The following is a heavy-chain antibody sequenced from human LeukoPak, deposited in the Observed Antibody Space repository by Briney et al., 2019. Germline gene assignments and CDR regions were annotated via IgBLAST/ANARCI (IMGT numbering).Heavy chain of an antibody. V-gene: IGHV6-1*01. CDR1: GDSVSSSSAT. J-gene: IGHJ5*02. CDR3: ASTVDTAMAFTRAFDP. D-gene: IGHD5-18*01. Sequence: SQTLSLTCAISGDSVSSSSATWNWIRQSPSRGLEWLGRTYYKSRWYNDYAGSVKSRMSINPATSKNQFSLQLNSVTAADTAVYYCASTVDTAMAFTRAFDPWGQGTLVTASS. CDR2: TYYKSRWYN.